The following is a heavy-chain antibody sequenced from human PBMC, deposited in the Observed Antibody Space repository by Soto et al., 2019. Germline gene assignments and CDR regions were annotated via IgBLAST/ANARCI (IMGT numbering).Heavy chain of an antibody. V-gene: IGHV4-34*01. J-gene: IGHJ4*02. CDR3: ARGQTDYGDYLDY. CDR2: INHSGST. Sequence: SETLSLTCAVYGGSFSGYYWSWIRQPPGKGLEWIGEINHSGSTNYNPSLKSRVTISVDTSKNQFSLKLSSVTAADTAVYYCARGQTDYGDYLDYWGQGTLVTVSS. D-gene: IGHD4-17*01. CDR1: GGSFSGYY.